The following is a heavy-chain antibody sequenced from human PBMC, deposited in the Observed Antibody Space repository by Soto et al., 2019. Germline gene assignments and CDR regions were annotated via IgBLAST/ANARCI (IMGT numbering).Heavy chain of an antibody. J-gene: IGHJ3*02. CDR3: ARVERGTATTVVDAFDI. CDR1: GGSVNSGNYY. D-gene: IGHD1-1*01. V-gene: IGHV4-34*01. CDR2: MSHSGGT. Sequence: QVQLQQWGAGLLKPSETLSLTCAVFGGSVNSGNYYWSWIRQPPGKGLEWIGEMSHSGGTHFNPSLKGRATRSVDTSKDQFSLKMTSVPPSDTALYYCARVERGTATTVVDAFDIWGPGTMVTVSS.